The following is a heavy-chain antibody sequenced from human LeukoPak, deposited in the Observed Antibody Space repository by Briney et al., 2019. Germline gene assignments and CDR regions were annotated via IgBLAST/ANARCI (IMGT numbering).Heavy chain of an antibody. D-gene: IGHD4-17*01. CDR2: IYRGGST. CDR3: ARFSTTVTFSVLWYFDL. Sequence: GGSLRLSCAASGFTVSSNYMSWVRQAPGKGLEWVSVIYRGGSTYYADSVKGRFTISRDNSKNTLYLQMNSLRAEDTAVYYCARFSTTVTFSVLWYFDLWAVAPWSLSPQ. CDR1: GFTVSSNY. V-gene: IGHV3-53*01. J-gene: IGHJ2*01.